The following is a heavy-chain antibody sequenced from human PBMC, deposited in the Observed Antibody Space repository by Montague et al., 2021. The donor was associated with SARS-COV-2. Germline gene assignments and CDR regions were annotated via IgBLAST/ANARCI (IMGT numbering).Heavy chain of an antibody. D-gene: IGHD6-19*01. J-gene: IGHJ3*02. CDR2: IYYSGST. CDR1: GGSLSSYF. CDR3: ARGSGWMGNAFDI. Sequence: SETLSLTCTVSGGSLSSYFWSWIRQPPGKGLEWIGYIYYSGSTNYNPSLRSRVAISVDTSKNQLSLKLSSVTAADTAVYYCARGSGWMGNAFDIWGQGTMVTVSS. V-gene: IGHV4-59*01.